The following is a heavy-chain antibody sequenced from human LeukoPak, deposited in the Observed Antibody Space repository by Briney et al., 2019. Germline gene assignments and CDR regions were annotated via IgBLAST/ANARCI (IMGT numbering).Heavy chain of an antibody. D-gene: IGHD2-8*01. Sequence: GGSLRLSCAASGFTFSNAWMSWVRQAPGKGLEWVAVIWYGGSNKYYADSVKGRFTISRDNSKNTLYLQMNSLRAEDTAVYYCAKDYVYCTNGVCYTGEGAFDIWGQGTMVTASS. V-gene: IGHV3-30*02. CDR3: AKDYVYCTNGVCYTGEGAFDI. CDR1: GFTFSNAW. J-gene: IGHJ3*02. CDR2: IWYGGSNK.